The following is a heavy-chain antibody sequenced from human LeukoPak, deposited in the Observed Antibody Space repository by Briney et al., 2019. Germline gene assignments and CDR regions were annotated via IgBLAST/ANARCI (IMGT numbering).Heavy chain of an antibody. V-gene: IGHV3-7*01. Sequence: LPGGSLRLSCAASGLTFSTYWMTWVRQAPGKGLEWVANIKQDGSEKNYVDSVKGRFTISRDNAKNSLYLQMNSLRVEDTAVYYCAGGIAMVRGGDVWGKGTTVTVSS. D-gene: IGHD3-10*01. CDR3: AGGIAMVRGGDV. CDR1: GLTFSTYW. J-gene: IGHJ6*04. CDR2: IKQDGSEK.